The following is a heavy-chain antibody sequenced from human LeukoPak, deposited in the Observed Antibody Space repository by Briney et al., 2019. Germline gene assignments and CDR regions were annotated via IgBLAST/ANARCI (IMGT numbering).Heavy chain of an antibody. CDR2: IKSKTDGGTT. Sequence: PGGSLRLSCAASGFTFSNAWMSWVRQAPGKGLEWVGRIKSKTDGGTTDYAAPVKGRFTISRDDSKNTLYLQMNSLKTEDTAVYYCTTVKRGYCYYGSGSYSAFDYWGQGTLVTVSS. D-gene: IGHD3-10*01. CDR1: GFTFSNAW. CDR3: TTVKRGYCYYGSGSYSAFDY. J-gene: IGHJ4*02. V-gene: IGHV3-15*01.